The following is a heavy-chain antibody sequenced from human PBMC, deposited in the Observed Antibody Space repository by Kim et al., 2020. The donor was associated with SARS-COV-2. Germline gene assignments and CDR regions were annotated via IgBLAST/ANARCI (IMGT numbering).Heavy chain of an antibody. Sequence: KSRVTISVDTSKNQFSLKLSSVTAADTAVYYCARGRQTYCGGDCYKIDYWGQGTLVTVSS. CDR3: ARGRQTYCGGDCYKIDY. V-gene: IGHV4-34*01. J-gene: IGHJ4*02. D-gene: IGHD2-21*02.